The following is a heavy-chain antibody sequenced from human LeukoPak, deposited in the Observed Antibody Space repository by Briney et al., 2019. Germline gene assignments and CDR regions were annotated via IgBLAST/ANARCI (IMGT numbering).Heavy chain of an antibody. CDR3: ARVNFASGTYNNWFDS. Sequence: ASVKVSCKASGYTFTSYGISWVRQAPGQELEWMGWISAYNGNTNYAQKLQGRVTMTTDTSTSTAYMELRSLRSDDTAVYYCARVNFASGTYNNWFDSWGQGTLVTVSS. V-gene: IGHV1-18*01. CDR1: GYTFTSYG. J-gene: IGHJ5*01. D-gene: IGHD3-10*01. CDR2: ISAYNGNT.